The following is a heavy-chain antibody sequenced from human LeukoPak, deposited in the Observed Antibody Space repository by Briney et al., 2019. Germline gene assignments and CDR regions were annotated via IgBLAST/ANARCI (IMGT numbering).Heavy chain of an antibody. CDR2: SNGSGGST. CDR3: ANGRESRAAAGTEFDY. Sequence: PGGSLRLSCAASGFTFSSYAMSWVRQAPGKGREWVSASNGSGGSTYYADSVKGRFTISRDNSKNTLYLQMNSLRAEDTAVYYCANGRESRAAAGTEFDYWGQGTLVTVSS. V-gene: IGHV3-23*01. D-gene: IGHD6-13*01. J-gene: IGHJ4*02. CDR1: GFTFSSYA.